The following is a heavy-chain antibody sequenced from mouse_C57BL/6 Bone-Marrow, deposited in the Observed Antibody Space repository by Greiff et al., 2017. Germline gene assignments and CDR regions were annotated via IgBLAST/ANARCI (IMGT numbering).Heavy chain of an antibody. CDR1: GYTFTDYE. J-gene: IGHJ1*03. V-gene: IGHV1-15*01. D-gene: IGHD2-1*01. CDR2: IDPETGGT. Sequence: QVQLQQSGAELVRPGASVTLSCKASGYTFTDYEMHWVKQTPVHGLEWIGAIDPETGGTAYNQKFKGKAILTADKSSSTAYMERRSLTSEDSAVDYCTRDGTYWYFDVWGTGTTVTVSS. CDR3: TRDGTYWYFDV.